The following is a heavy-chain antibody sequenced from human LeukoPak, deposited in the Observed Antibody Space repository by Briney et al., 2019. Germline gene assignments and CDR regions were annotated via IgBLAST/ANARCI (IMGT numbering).Heavy chain of an antibody. CDR1: GDTLTELS. J-gene: IGHJ4*02. V-gene: IGHV1-24*01. D-gene: IGHD2-2*01. CDR3: ARVSFFSLVPADY. Sequence: ASVKVSCKVSGDTLTELSMHWVRQAPGKGLEWMRGFDPKEGERVYAQHFQGRFTMTEDTSSGTAYMELSSLRSEDTAVYYCARVSFFSLVPADYWGQGTLVTVSS. CDR2: FDPKEGER.